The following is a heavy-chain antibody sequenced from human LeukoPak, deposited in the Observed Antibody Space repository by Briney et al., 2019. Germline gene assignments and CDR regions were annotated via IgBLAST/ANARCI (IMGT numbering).Heavy chain of an antibody. CDR3: VKGRSGSSYSPSDS. CDR1: GFTVSGNY. CDR2: IYSGGDI. J-gene: IGHJ4*02. D-gene: IGHD2-15*01. Sequence: GGSLRLSCAASGFTVSGNYMSWVRQAPGKGLEWVSIIYSGGDIYYADSVRGRFTISRDNSKNTLYLQMNSLRPEDTAVYYCVKGRSGSSYSPSDSWGQGTLVTVSS. V-gene: IGHV3-53*05.